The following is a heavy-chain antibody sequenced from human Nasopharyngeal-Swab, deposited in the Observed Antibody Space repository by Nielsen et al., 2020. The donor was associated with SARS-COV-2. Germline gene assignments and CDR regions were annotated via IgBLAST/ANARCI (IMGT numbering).Heavy chain of an antibody. J-gene: IGHJ6*02. CDR1: GFTFDDYA. V-gene: IGHV3-9*03. D-gene: IGHD6-13*01. Sequence: SLKISCAASGFTFDDYAMHWVRQAPGKGLEWVSGISWNSGSIGYADSVKGRFTISRDNAKNSLYLHMNSLRAEDMALYYCAKDIGYSSPQGMDVWGQGTTVTVSS. CDR3: AKDIGYSSPQGMDV. CDR2: ISWNSGSI.